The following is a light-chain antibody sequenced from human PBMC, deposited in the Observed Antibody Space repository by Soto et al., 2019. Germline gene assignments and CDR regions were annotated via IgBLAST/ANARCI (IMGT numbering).Light chain of an antibody. J-gene: IGKJ4*01. Sequence: IPLTQSPSFLSASVGDRVTIACRASQDITTSLAWYQQKPGKAPKLLIYAASTLLGGVPSRFSGSGSGADFTLTISSLQPEDFATFYCQQVNSYPFTFGGGTKVEVK. CDR3: QQVNSYPFT. CDR2: AAS. CDR1: QDITTS. V-gene: IGKV1-9*01.